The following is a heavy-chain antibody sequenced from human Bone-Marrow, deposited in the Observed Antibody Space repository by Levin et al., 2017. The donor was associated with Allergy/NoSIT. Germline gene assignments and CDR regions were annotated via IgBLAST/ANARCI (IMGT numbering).Heavy chain of an antibody. Sequence: GGSLRLSCAASGFTFSSHSMNWVRQAPGKGLEWVSYISTTSSTIYYADSVKGRFTISRDNAKNSLYLQMNSLRDEDTAVYYCARDHITIFSLYFDSWGPGTLVTVSS. CDR2: ISTTSSTI. CDR1: GFTFSSHS. J-gene: IGHJ4*02. D-gene: IGHD3-9*01. V-gene: IGHV3-48*02. CDR3: ARDHITIFSLYFDS.